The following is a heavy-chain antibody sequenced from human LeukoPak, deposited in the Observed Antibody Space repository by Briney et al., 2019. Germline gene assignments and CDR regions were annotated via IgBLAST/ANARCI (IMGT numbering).Heavy chain of an antibody. V-gene: IGHV3-33*01. J-gene: IGHJ5*02. CDR3: AGGYSSGGKWFDP. Sequence: PGGSLRLSCAASGFTFSSYGMHWVRQAPGKGLEWVAVIWYDGSNKYYADSVKGRFTISRDNSKNTLYLQMNSLRAEDTAVYYCAGGYSSGGKWFDPWGQGTLVTVSS. D-gene: IGHD6-19*01. CDR1: GFTFSSYG. CDR2: IWYDGSNK.